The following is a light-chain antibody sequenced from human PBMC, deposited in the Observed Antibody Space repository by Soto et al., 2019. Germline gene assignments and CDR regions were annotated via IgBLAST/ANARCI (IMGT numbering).Light chain of an antibody. J-gene: IGKJ1*01. CDR1: QSVSTN. CDR2: GAS. Sequence: EIVLTQSPGTLSLSPGERATLSCRASQSVSTNLAWYQQKPGQAPRLLIYGASSRATGIPDRFSGSGSGTEFTLTISSLQSEDFAVYYCQQYNNWLRTFGQGTKVDIK. V-gene: IGKV3D-15*01. CDR3: QQYNNWLRT.